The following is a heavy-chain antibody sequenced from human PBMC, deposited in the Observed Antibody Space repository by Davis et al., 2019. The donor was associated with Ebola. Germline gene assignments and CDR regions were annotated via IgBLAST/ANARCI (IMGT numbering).Heavy chain of an antibody. D-gene: IGHD2-2*01. Sequence: GGSLRLSCTASGFTFSNSAMTWVRQAPGKGLEWVSTISGSGASTYYADSVKGRFSISRDNSKNMMYLQMNNLRAEETAVYYCVRDGCPTTNCYGGYWGQGTLVTVSS. CDR3: VRDGCPTTNCYGGY. J-gene: IGHJ4*02. CDR1: GFTFSNSA. CDR2: ISGSGAST. V-gene: IGHV3-23*01.